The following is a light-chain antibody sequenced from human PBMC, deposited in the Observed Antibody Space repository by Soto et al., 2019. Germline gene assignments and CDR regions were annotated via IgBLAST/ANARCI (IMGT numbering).Light chain of an antibody. CDR3: QHYDNLLLT. Sequence: DIQMTQSPSSLSASVGDRVTITCQASQDINTYLNWYQQKPGKAPNLLIYDASKLETGVPSRFSGGGSGTDFTFTVTSLQPEDFATDFCQHYDNLLLTFGGGTKV. CDR2: DAS. CDR1: QDINTY. V-gene: IGKV1-33*01. J-gene: IGKJ4*01.